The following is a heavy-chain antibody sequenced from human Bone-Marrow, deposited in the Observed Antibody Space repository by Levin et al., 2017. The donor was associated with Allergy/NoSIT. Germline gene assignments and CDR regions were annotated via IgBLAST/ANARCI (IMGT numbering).Heavy chain of an antibody. Sequence: EASVKVSCKASGGTFSSYAISWVRQAPGQGLEWMGGIIPIFGTANYAQKFQGRVTITADESTSTAYMELSSLRSEDTAVYYCARDDSGYDFGWFDPWGQGTLVTVSS. V-gene: IGHV1-69*13. CDR3: ARDDSGYDFGWFDP. CDR1: GGTFSSYA. J-gene: IGHJ5*02. D-gene: IGHD5-12*01. CDR2: IIPIFGTA.